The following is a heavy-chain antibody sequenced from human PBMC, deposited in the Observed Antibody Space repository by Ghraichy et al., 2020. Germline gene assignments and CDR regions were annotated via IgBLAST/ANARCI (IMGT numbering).Heavy chain of an antibody. CDR2: IKSKTDGGTT. J-gene: IGHJ6*02. D-gene: IGHD4-11*01. Sequence: GGSLRLSCAASGFTFSNAWMSWVRQAPGKGLEWVGRIKSKTDGGTTDYAAPVKGRFTISRDDSKNTLYLQMNSLKTEDTAVYYCTTDPVSDYTGVGMDVWGQGTTVTVSS. CDR1: GFTFSNAW. V-gene: IGHV3-15*01. CDR3: TTDPVSDYTGVGMDV.